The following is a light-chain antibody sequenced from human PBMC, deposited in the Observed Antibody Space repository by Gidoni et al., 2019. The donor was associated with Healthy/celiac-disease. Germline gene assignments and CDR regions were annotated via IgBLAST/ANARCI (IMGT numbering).Light chain of an antibody. CDR3: QQRSNWSYT. J-gene: IGKJ2*01. V-gene: IGKV3-11*01. Sequence: IVLTQSTATLSLSPGERATLSCRASQRVSSYLAWYPQKPGQAPRLLIYDASNRATGLPARFSGSGSGTDFTLTISSLEPEDFAVYYCQQRSNWSYTFGQGTKLEIK. CDR2: DAS. CDR1: QRVSSY.